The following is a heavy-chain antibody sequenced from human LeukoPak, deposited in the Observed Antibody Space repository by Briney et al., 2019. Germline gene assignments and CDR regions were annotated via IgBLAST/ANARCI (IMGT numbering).Heavy chain of an antibody. V-gene: IGHV4-39*07. CDR3: ARDRLSLGAFVI. J-gene: IGHJ3*02. D-gene: IGHD7-27*01. CDR2: IYHSEST. CDR1: GDSINSRSYY. Sequence: KTSETLSLTCAVSGDSINSRSYYWAWIRQPPGKGLEWIGSIYHSESTYYNPSLKSRVTISLDTSKNQFSLRLSSLTAADTAVYYCARDRLSLGAFVIWGQGTMVTVSS.